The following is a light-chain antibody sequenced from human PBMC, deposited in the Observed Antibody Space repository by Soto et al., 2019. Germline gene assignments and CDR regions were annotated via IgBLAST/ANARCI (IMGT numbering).Light chain of an antibody. J-gene: IGKJ5*01. V-gene: IGKV3-20*01. CDR1: QSVSATF. Sequence: GLTQSPGTLSLSPEERATLSCRASQSVSATFLVWYQQRPGQAPRLLIYGASTRATGIPDRFSGSGSGTDFTLTISRLEPEDFAVYYCQQYGSPITFGQGARLEV. CDR3: QQYGSPIT. CDR2: GAS.